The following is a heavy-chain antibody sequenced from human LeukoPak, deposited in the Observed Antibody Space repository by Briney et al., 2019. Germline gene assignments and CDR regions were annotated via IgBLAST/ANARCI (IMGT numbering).Heavy chain of an antibody. D-gene: IGHD3-10*01. J-gene: IGHJ4*02. CDR3: ARDRRRYYYGSGSFFDY. V-gene: IGHV4-59*01. Sequence: PSETLSLTCTVSGGSISSYYWSWIRQPPGKGLEWIGYTYYSGSTNYNPSLKSRVTISVDTSKNQFSLKLSSVTAADTAVYYCARDRRRYYYGSGSFFDYWGQGTLVTVSS. CDR1: GGSISSYY. CDR2: TYYSGST.